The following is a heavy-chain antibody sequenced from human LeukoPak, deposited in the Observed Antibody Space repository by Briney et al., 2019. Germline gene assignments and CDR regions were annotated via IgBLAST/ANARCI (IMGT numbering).Heavy chain of an antibody. V-gene: IGHV3-23*01. CDR2: ITGSGGST. J-gene: IGHJ4*02. CDR1: GFTFSSYA. Sequence: GGSLRLSCAASGFTFSSYAMSWVRQAPGKGLEWVSVITGSGGSTYYSDSVKGRFTISRDNSKNTLYLQMNSLRAEDTAVYYCAKLAFHDFWSGFFDYWGQGTLVTVSS. D-gene: IGHD3-3*01. CDR3: AKLAFHDFWSGFFDY.